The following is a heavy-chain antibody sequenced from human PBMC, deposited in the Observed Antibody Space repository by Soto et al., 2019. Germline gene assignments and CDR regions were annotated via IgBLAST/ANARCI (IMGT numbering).Heavy chain of an antibody. Sequence: QVQLQESGPGLVKPSQTLSLTCTVSGGSISSGGYYWSWIRQHPGKGLEWIGYIYYSGSTYYNPSLKSRVTISVDTSKNQFSLKLSSVTAADTAVYYCARNPYYYGSETINWFDPWGQGTLVTVSS. CDR1: GGSISSGGYY. CDR3: ARNPYYYGSETINWFDP. V-gene: IGHV4-31*03. J-gene: IGHJ5*02. CDR2: IYYSGST. D-gene: IGHD3-10*01.